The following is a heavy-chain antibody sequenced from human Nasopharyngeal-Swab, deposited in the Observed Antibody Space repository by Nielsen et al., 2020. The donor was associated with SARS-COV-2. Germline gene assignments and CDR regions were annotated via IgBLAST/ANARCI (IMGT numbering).Heavy chain of an antibody. V-gene: IGHV3-64D*06. Sequence: GESLKISCSASGFTFSSYAMHWVRQAQGKGLEYVSAISSNGGSTYNADSVKGRFTISRDNSKNTLYLQMSSLRAEDTAVYYCVKDLGTGVRFDPWGQGTLVTVSS. J-gene: IGHJ5*02. CDR1: GFTFSSYA. D-gene: IGHD3-10*01. CDR3: VKDLGTGVRFDP. CDR2: ISSNGGST.